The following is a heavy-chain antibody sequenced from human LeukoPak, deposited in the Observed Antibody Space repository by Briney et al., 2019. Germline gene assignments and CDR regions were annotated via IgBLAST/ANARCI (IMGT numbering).Heavy chain of an antibody. V-gene: IGHV3-23*01. Sequence: GGPLRLSCAGSGFTFSGYAMSWVRQAPGKGLEWVSAISGSGGSTYYADSVKGRFTISRDNSKNTLYLQVNSLRAEDTAVYYCAKGGKWDVTPFDYWGQGTLVTVSS. D-gene: IGHD1-26*01. J-gene: IGHJ4*02. CDR3: AKGGKWDVTPFDY. CDR1: GFTFSGYA. CDR2: ISGSGGST.